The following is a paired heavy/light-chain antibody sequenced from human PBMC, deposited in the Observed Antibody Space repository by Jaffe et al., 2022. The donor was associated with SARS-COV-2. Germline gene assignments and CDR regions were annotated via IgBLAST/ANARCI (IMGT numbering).Heavy chain of an antibody. CDR3: AHVKYNWNEDAFHV. V-gene: IGHV2-5*02. J-gene: IGHJ3*01. Sequence: QITLKESGPTLVKPTQTLTLTCTFSGFSLSTSGVGVGWVRQPPGKALEWLALIYWDDDKRYRPSLKNRLTISKDTSKNQVVLTVTNMDPVDTATYYCAHVKYNWNEDAFHVWGQGTVVTVSS. CDR1: GFSLSTSGVG. CDR2: IYWDDDK. D-gene: IGHD1-20*01.
Light chain of an antibody. V-gene: IGLV3-19*01. J-gene: IGLJ1*01. CDR3: NSRDSSDDHYV. CDR2: GQS. Sequence: SSELTQDPAVSVALGQTVRITCQGDILKSHYASWYQQKPGQAPVLVIFGQSSRPSGIPDRFSGSSSGNTASLTLTEAQAEDEADYYCNSRDSSDDHYVFGTGTKVTVL. CDR1: ILKSHY.